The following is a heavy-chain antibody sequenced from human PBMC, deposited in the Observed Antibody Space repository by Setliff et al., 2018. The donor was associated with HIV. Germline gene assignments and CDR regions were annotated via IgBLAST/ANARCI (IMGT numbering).Heavy chain of an antibody. CDR3: AGEYSSSSPFEY. J-gene: IGHJ4*02. CDR1: GGSFSGYH. V-gene: IGHV4-4*09. Sequence: SETLSLTCTVSGGSFSGYHWSWIRQTPGKGLEWIGFIHVTGTTKYHPSLKSRVTISVDTSKNQLSLNLTSVTAADTAVYYCAGEYSSSSPFEYWGRGTLVTVSS. D-gene: IGHD6-6*01. CDR2: IHVTGTT.